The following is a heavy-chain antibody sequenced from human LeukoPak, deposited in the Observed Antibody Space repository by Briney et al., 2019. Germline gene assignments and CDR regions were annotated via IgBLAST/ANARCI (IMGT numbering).Heavy chain of an antibody. CDR3: ARVGPYSSSWYYFDY. J-gene: IGHJ4*02. CDR1: GFTISDYY. Sequence: GGSLRLFCAASGFTISDYYMSWIRQAPGKGLEWVSYISSSSSYTNYADSVKGRFTISRDNAKNSLYLQMNSLRAEDTAVYYCARVGPYSSSWYYFDYWGQGTLVTVSS. V-gene: IGHV3-11*05. CDR2: ISSSSSYT. D-gene: IGHD6-13*01.